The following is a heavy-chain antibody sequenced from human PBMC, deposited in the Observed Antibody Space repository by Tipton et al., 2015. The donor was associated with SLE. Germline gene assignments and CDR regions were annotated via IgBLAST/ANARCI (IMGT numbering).Heavy chain of an antibody. V-gene: IGHV4-39*01. CDR3: ARQGEYDFWSGYPFDY. J-gene: IGHJ4*02. Sequence: TLSLTCTVSGGSISSSSYYWGWIRQPPGKGLEWIGSIYYSGSTYYNPSLNSRVAISVDTSKNQFSLKLSSVTAADTAVYYCARQGEYDFWSGYPFDYWGQGTLVTVSS. D-gene: IGHD3-3*01. CDR1: GGSISSSSYY. CDR2: IYYSGST.